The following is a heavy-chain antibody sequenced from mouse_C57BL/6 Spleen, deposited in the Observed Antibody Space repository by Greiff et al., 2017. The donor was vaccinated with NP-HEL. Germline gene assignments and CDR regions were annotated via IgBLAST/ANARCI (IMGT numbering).Heavy chain of an antibody. D-gene: IGHD3-2*02. CDR1: GYTFTDYN. CDR2: INPNNGGT. V-gene: IGHV1-18*01. Sequence: EVKLQQSGPELVKPGASVKIPCKASGYTFTDYNMDWVKQSHGKSLEWIGDINPNNGGTIYNQKFKGKATLTVDKSSSTAYMELRSLTSEDTAVYYCARSSSGHGYYFDYWGQGTTLTVSS. CDR3: ARSSSGHGYYFDY. J-gene: IGHJ2*01.